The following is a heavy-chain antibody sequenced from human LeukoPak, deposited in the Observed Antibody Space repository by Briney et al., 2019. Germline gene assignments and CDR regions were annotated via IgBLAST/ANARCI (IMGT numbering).Heavy chain of an antibody. CDR2: ISSSSSYI. CDR3: ARDLRYYDSSGAAMTYYYYYYMDV. CDR1: GFTFSSYA. Sequence: GGSLRLSCAASGFTFSSYAMSWVRQAPGKGLEWVSSISSSSSYIYYADSVKGRFTISRDNAKNSLYLQMNSLRAEDTAVYYCARDLRYYDSSGAAMTYYYYYYMDVWGKGTTVTVSS. J-gene: IGHJ6*03. V-gene: IGHV3-21*01. D-gene: IGHD3-22*01.